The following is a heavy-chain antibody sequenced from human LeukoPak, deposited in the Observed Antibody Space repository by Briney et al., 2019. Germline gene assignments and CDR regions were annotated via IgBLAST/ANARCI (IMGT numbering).Heavy chain of an antibody. V-gene: IGHV1-2*02. Sequence: GASVKVSCKASGHSFSDYYMHWVRQAPGQGLEWMGWINPNSGNTNYAQKFQGRVTMTRDTSISTAYMELSRLRSDDTAVYYCTRDQGGVGVTVFDFWGQGSLVTVSS. D-gene: IGHD1-26*01. CDR1: GHSFSDYY. CDR3: TRDQGGVGVTVFDF. CDR2: INPNSGNT. J-gene: IGHJ4*02.